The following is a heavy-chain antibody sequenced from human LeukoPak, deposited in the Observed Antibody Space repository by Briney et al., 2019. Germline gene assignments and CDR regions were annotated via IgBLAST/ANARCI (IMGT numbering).Heavy chain of an antibody. CDR3: ARTSVRPYYFDY. CDR2: IYTSGST. CDR1: GGSISSYY. V-gene: IGHV4-4*09. Sequence: PSETLSLTCTVSGGSISSYYWSWIRQPPGKGLEWIGYIYTSGSTNYNPSLKSRVTISVDTSKNQFSLKLSSVTAADTAVYYCARTSVRPYYFDYWGQGTLVTVSS. J-gene: IGHJ4*02.